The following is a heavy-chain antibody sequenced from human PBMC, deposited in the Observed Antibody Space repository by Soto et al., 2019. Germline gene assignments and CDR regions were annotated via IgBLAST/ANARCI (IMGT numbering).Heavy chain of an antibody. J-gene: IGHJ6*02. CDR1: GFIFSSYA. CDR3: ARSYSSDNYGLDV. V-gene: IGHV3-30-3*01. Sequence: GGSLRLSCAASGFIFSSYAMHWVRQAPGKGLEWVALTSYDGINNYYADSVRGRSTISRDNSKKTLYLEMNSLRAEDTAVYYCARSYSSDNYGLDVWGQGTTVTVSS. CDR2: TSYDGINN. D-gene: IGHD6-13*01.